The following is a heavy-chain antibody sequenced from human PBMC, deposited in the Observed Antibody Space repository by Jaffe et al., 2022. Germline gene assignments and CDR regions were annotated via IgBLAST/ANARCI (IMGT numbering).Heavy chain of an antibody. V-gene: IGHV4-61*02. J-gene: IGHJ6*03. Sequence: QVQLQESGPGLVKPSQTLSLTCTVSGGSISSGSYYWSWIRQPAGKGLEWIGRIYTSGSTNYNPSLKSRVTISVDTSKNQFSLKLSSVTAADTAVYYCAREGILTGLYYYYYMDVWGKGTTVTVSS. CDR2: IYTSGST. CDR3: AREGILTGLYYYYYMDV. D-gene: IGHD3-9*01. CDR1: GGSISSGSYY.